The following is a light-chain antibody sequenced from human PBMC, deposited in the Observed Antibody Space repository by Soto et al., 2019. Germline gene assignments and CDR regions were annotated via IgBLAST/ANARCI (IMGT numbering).Light chain of an antibody. Sequence: EIVLTQSPGTLSLSPGEGATLSCRASQSVNNNYLAWYQQRPGQAPRLLIYGASSRPNGVPDRFFGSGSGTDLTLTISRLEPEDFAVFFCQQYGTSPFTFGPGTTVDI. CDR2: GAS. J-gene: IGKJ3*01. CDR3: QQYGTSPFT. CDR1: QSVNNNY. V-gene: IGKV3-20*01.